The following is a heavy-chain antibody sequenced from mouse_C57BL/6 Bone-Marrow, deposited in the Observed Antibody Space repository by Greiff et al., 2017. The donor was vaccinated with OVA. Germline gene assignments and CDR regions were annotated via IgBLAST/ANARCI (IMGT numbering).Heavy chain of an antibody. CDR3: ARVLGRSY. V-gene: IGHV1-85*01. J-gene: IGHJ2*01. CDR2: IYPRDGST. CDR1: GYTFTSYD. Sequence: VKLVESGPELVKPGASVKLSCKASGYTFTSYDINWVKQRPGQGLEWIGWIYPRDGSTKYNEKFKGKATLTVDTSSSTAYMELHSLTSEDSAVYFCARVLGRSYWGQGTTLTVSS. D-gene: IGHD4-1*01.